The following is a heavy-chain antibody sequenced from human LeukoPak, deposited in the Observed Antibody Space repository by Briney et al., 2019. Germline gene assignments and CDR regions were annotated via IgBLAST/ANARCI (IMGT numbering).Heavy chain of an antibody. J-gene: IGHJ4*02. CDR2: INERATII. CDR3: VRDLILVWTPGDDFDH. D-gene: IGHD3-16*01. CDR1: GFTFSNYW. Sequence: GGSLRLSCAASGFTFSNYWMHWVRQAPGKGLEWVSRINERATIISYADSVKGRFTISRENARNTLYLRMNSLTAEDMAVYYCVRDLILVWTPGDDFDHWGQGTLVTVSS. V-gene: IGHV3-74*01.